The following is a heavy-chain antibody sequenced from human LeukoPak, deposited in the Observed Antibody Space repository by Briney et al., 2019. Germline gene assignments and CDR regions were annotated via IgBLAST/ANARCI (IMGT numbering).Heavy chain of an antibody. CDR2: INHSGST. J-gene: IGHJ4*02. CDR3: ARVAGYPNYYFDY. V-gene: IGHV4-34*01. Sequence: SETLSLTCAVYGGSFSGSYWSWIRQPPGKGLEWIGEINHSGSTNYNPSLKSRVTISVDTSKNQFSLKLSSVTAADTAVYYCARVAGYPNYYFDYWGQGTLVTVSS. D-gene: IGHD5-12*01. CDR1: GGSFSGSY.